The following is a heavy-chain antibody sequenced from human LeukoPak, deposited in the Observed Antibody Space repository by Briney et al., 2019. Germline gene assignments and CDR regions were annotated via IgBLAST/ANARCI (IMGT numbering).Heavy chain of an antibody. V-gene: IGHV1-18*01. CDR3: ARGFGEIYRTLAFDY. CDR1: GYTFTSYG. Sequence: ASVKVSCKASGYTFTSYGISWVRQAPGQGLEWMGWISAYNGNTNYAQKLQGRVTMTTDTSTSTAYMELRSLRSDDTAVYFCARGFGEIYRTLAFDYWGQGTLVTVSS. D-gene: IGHD3-10*01. CDR2: ISAYNGNT. J-gene: IGHJ4*02.